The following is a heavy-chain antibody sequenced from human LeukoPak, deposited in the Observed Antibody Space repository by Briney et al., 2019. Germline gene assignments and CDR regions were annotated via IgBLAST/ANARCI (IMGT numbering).Heavy chain of an antibody. CDR1: GYTFTGYY. D-gene: IGHD3-22*01. V-gene: IGHV1-2*02. Sequence: ASVKVSCKASGYTFTGYYMHWVRQAPGQGLEWMGWINPNSGGTNYAQKFQGRVTMTRDTSISTACMELSRLRSDDTAVYYCARVPQLIVVVNLYNWFDPWGQGTLVTVSS. CDR3: ARVPQLIVVVNLYNWFDP. J-gene: IGHJ5*02. CDR2: INPNSGGT.